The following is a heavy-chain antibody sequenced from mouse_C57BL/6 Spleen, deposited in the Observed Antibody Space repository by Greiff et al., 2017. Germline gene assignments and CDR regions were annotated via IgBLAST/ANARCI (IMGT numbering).Heavy chain of an antibody. CDR1: GYAFSSSW. D-gene: IGHD2-1*01. Sequence: QVQLQQSGPELVKPGASVKISCKASGYAFSSSWMNWVKQRPGKGLEWIGRIYPGDGDTNYNGKFKGKATLTADKSSSTAYMQLSSLTSEDSAVYFFAGASVVTTPGYAMDYWGQGTSVTVSS. V-gene: IGHV1-82*01. CDR3: AGASVVTTPGYAMDY. J-gene: IGHJ4*01. CDR2: IYPGDGDT.